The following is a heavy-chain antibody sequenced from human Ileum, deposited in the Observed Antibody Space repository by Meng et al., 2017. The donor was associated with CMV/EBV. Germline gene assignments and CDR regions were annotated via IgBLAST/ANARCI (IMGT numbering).Heavy chain of an antibody. CDR2: VIPMFGTT. V-gene: IGHV1-69*06. CDR1: GVTLKTFA. J-gene: IGHJ4*02. CDR3: ARHFNYDFWGGYFDF. Sequence: SGVTLKTFAITWVRQTPGHGLEWMGEVIPMFGTTNYAQKFEGRVTITADKSTTTSYLELTGLRSEDTAVYYCARHFNYDFWGGYFDFWGQGTLVTVSS. D-gene: IGHD3-3*01.